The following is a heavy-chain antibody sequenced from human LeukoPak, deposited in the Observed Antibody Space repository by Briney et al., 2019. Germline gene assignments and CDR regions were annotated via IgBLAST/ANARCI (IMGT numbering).Heavy chain of an antibody. Sequence: GASVKVSCKASGDSFGTYGIIWVRQAPGEGLEWMGGFNPIFGSAQYAQKFQGRVTITMDVSARTVYMELSSLRSEDTTIYYCARDFGSGVFDPWGQGTLVTVSS. J-gene: IGHJ5*02. D-gene: IGHD3-10*01. CDR2: FNPIFGSA. CDR1: GDSFGTYG. CDR3: ARDFGSGVFDP. V-gene: IGHV1-69*05.